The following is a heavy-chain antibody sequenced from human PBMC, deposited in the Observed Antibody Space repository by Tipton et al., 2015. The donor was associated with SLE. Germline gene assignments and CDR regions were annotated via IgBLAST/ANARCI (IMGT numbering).Heavy chain of an antibody. D-gene: IGHD6-6*01. V-gene: IGHV4-61*09. CDR3: ARDTPYSSSSDY. CDR2: IYTSGST. J-gene: IGHJ4*02. CDR1: GGSISSGSYY. Sequence: TLSLTCTVSGGSISSGSYYWSWIRQPAGKGLEWIGHIYTSGSTNYNPSLKSRVTISVDTSKNQFSLKLSSVTAADTAVYYCARDTPYSSSSDYWGQGTLVTVSS.